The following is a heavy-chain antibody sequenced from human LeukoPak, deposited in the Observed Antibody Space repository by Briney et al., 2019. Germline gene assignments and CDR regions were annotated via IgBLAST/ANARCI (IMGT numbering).Heavy chain of an antibody. Sequence: QTGGSLRLSCAAAGFTFSAFNIHWVRQAPGKGLEWVAVISRDGRNKYFADSVKGRFTISRDNSKNTPYLQMNSLRAEDTAVYYCAKYLSGSFDYWGQGTLVTVSS. CDR2: ISRDGRNK. D-gene: IGHD3-22*01. V-gene: IGHV3-30*18. CDR1: GFTFSAFN. CDR3: AKYLSGSFDY. J-gene: IGHJ4*02.